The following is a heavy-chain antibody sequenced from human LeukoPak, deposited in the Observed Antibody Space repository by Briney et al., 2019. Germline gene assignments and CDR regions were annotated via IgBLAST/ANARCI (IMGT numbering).Heavy chain of an antibody. V-gene: IGHV3-74*01. Sequence: GGSLRLSCAASGFMFSTYWMHWVRKAPGKGLMWVSRIHNDGSTTYYADSVKGRFTLSRDNAKNTLFLQMNGLRAEDTAVYYCARGGSGSYRFDYWGQGTLVTVSS. J-gene: IGHJ4*02. D-gene: IGHD1-26*01. CDR3: ARGGSGSYRFDY. CDR2: IHNDGSTT. CDR1: GFMFSTYW.